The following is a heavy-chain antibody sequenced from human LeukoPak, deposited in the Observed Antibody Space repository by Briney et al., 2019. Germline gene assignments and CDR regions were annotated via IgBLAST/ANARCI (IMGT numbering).Heavy chain of an antibody. J-gene: IGHJ4*02. CDR2: LSATTGNA. CDR1: GFTFDGFTFNNYG. V-gene: IGHV3-23*01. CDR3: ATASYSGINYFIS. D-gene: IGHD2-21*01. Sequence: GESLRLSCAASGFTFDGFTFNNYGLSWVRQAPGKGLEWVSALSATTGNAYYADSVKGRFTISRDNSKNTLSLQMSSLRVEDTALYYCATASYSGINYFISWGRGTLVTVSS.